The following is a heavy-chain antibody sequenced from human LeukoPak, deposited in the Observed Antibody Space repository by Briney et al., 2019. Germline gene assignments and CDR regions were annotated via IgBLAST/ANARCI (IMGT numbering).Heavy chain of an antibody. Sequence: GESLKISCKGSGYSFTSYWIGWVRQMPGKGLEWMGIIYPGDSDTRYSPSFQGQVTISADKSISTAYLQWSSLKASDTAMYYCARHRYCSRTSCYAFDYWGQGTLVTVSS. J-gene: IGHJ4*02. CDR1: GYSFTSYW. CDR2: IYPGDSDT. V-gene: IGHV5-51*01. CDR3: ARHRYCSRTSCYAFDY. D-gene: IGHD2-2*01.